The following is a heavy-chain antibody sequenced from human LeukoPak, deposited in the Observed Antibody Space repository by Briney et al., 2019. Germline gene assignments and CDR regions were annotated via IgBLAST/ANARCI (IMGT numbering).Heavy chain of an antibody. J-gene: IGHJ4*02. D-gene: IGHD2-15*01. V-gene: IGHV3-23*01. CDR3: AKDTTPSGYCSGGSCYAPFDY. CDR2: ISGSGGST. Sequence: GGSLRLSCAAPGFTFSSYAMSWVRQAPGKGLEWVSAISGSGGSTYYADSVKGRFTISRDNSKNTLYLQMSSLRAEDTAVYYCAKDTTPSGYCSGGSCYAPFDYWGQGTLVTVSS. CDR1: GFTFSSYA.